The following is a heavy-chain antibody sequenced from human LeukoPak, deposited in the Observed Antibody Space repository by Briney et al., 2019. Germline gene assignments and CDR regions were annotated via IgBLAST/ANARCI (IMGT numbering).Heavy chain of an antibody. CDR1: GFSFSSYA. D-gene: IGHD1-26*01. Sequence: GGSLRLSCSVSGFSFSSYAMHWVRQAPGKGLEYVSSISSNGGSTYYLGSVKGRFTISRDNSKSTLYLQMSSLRAEDTAVYYCVRDRWVDYWGQGTLVTVSS. J-gene: IGHJ4*02. CDR3: VRDRWVDY. V-gene: IGHV3-64D*08. CDR2: ISSNGGST.